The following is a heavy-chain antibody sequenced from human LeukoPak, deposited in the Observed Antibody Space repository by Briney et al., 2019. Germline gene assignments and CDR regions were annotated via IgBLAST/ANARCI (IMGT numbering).Heavy chain of an antibody. J-gene: IGHJ4*02. D-gene: IGHD5-12*01. CDR3: ARVRGGYANYFDY. Sequence: PSETLSLTCTVSGGSISSYYWSWIRQPPGKGLEWIGYIYYSGSTNCNPSLKSRVTISVDTSKNQFSLKLSSVTAADTAVYYCARVRGGYANYFDYWGQGTLVTVSS. CDR1: GGSISSYY. V-gene: IGHV4-59*01. CDR2: IYYSGST.